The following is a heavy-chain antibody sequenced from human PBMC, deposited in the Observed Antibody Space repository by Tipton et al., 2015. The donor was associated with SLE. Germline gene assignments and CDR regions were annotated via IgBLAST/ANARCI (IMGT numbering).Heavy chain of an antibody. J-gene: IGHJ3*02. Sequence: TLSLTCSVSGGSISSNYWIWIRQPPGKGLEWIGRGFASGTTDYNPSLKSRVTMSVDTSRNQFSLKLSSVTAADTAVYYCVREIDTVDIWGQGTMVTVSS. V-gene: IGHV4-4*07. CDR1: GGSISSNY. CDR3: VREIDTVDI. CDR2: GFASGTT.